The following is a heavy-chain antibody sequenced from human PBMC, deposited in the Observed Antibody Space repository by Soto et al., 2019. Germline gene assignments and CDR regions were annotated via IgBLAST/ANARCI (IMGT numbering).Heavy chain of an antibody. CDR3: ARVLGYCSGGSCYSVRFDP. CDR1: GGSISSGDYY. V-gene: IGHV4-30-4*01. D-gene: IGHD2-15*01. CDR2: IYYSGST. J-gene: IGHJ5*02. Sequence: SETLSLTCTVSGGSISSGDYYWSWIRQPPGKGLEWIGYIYYSGSTYYNPSLKSRVTISVDTSKNQFSLKLSSVTAADTAVYYCARVLGYCSGGSCYSVRFDPWGQGTLVT.